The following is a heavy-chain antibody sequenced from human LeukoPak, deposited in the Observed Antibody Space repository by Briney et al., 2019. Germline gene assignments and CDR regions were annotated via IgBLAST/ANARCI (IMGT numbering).Heavy chain of an antibody. CDR1: GGSISSGGYP. Sequence: SQTLSLTCAVSGGSISSGGYPWSWIRQPPGKGLEWIGYIYHSGSTYYNPSLKSRVTISVDRSKNQFSLKLSSVTAADTAVYYCARFYDSSVWDYWGQGTLVTVS. J-gene: IGHJ4*02. V-gene: IGHV4-30-2*01. CDR2: IYHSGST. CDR3: ARFYDSSVWDY. D-gene: IGHD3-22*01.